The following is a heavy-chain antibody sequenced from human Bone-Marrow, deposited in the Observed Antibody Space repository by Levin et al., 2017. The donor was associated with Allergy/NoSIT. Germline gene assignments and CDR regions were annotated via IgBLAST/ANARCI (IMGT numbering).Heavy chain of an antibody. CDR3: ARSYSSSWWWAVWGYFDY. CDR2: IIPILGIA. J-gene: IGHJ4*02. Sequence: AASVKVSCKASGGTFSSYTISWVRQAPGQGLEWMGRIIPILGIANYAQKFQGRVTITADKSTSTAYMELSSLRSEDTAVYYCARSYSSSWWWAVWGYFDYWGQGTLVTVSS. D-gene: IGHD6-13*01. V-gene: IGHV1-69*02. CDR1: GGTFSSYT.